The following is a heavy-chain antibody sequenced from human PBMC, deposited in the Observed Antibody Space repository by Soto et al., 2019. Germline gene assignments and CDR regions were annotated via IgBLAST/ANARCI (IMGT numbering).Heavy chain of an antibody. D-gene: IGHD6-6*01. CDR3: AKEGSSSSGLDY. Sequence: GGSLRLSCAASGFTFSSYGMHWVRQAPGKGLEWVAVISYDGSNKYYADSVKGRFTISRDNSKNTLYLQMNSLRAEDTAVYYCAKEGSSSSGLDYWGQGTLVTVSS. J-gene: IGHJ4*02. CDR1: GFTFSSYG. V-gene: IGHV3-30*18. CDR2: ISYDGSNK.